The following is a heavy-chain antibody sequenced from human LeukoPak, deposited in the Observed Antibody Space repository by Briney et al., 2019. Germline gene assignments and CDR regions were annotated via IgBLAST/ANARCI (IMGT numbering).Heavy chain of an antibody. CDR3: ARHGIRGWYGYNWFDP. D-gene: IGHD6-19*01. Sequence: GESLKISCKRSGYSFTSYWIGWVRQMPGKGLEWMGIIYPGDSDTRYSPSFQGQVTISADKSISTAYLQWSSLKASDTAMYYCARHGIRGWYGYNWFDPWGQGTLVTVSS. V-gene: IGHV5-51*01. J-gene: IGHJ5*02. CDR2: IYPGDSDT. CDR1: GYSFTSYW.